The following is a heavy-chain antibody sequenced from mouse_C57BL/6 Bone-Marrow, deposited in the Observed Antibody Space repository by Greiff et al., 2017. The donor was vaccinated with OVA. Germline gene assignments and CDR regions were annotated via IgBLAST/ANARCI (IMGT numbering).Heavy chain of an antibody. CDR2: ISYSGST. J-gene: IGHJ2*01. CDR1: GYSITSDY. D-gene: IGHD4-1*01. Sequence: EVQLQQSGPGLVKPSQSLSLSCSATGYSITSDYWNWIRKFPGHKLEYMGYISYSGSTNYNPSLKSRISTTRDTSKNQYYLQLKSVTTEDTATYYCARGNWDDFDYWGQGTTLTVSS. CDR3: ARGNWDDFDY. V-gene: IGHV3-8*01.